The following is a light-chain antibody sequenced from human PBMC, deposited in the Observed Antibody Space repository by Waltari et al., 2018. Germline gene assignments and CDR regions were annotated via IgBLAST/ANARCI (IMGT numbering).Light chain of an antibody. CDR2: GAS. J-gene: IGKJ2*01. Sequence: EIVMTQSPDTLSVSPGERATLSCRASQNIGNNLAWYQQKPGQAPRLLIYGASSTAIGIPDRFSGSGSGTEFTLTISSLQSEDFAVYLCHQYNSWPQYTFGQGTKLEIK. CDR3: HQYNSWPQYT. CDR1: QNIGNN. V-gene: IGKV3-15*01.